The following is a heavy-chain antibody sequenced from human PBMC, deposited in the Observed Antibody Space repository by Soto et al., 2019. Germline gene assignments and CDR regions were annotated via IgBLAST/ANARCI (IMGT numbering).Heavy chain of an antibody. Sequence: PSETLSLTCTVSGGSISSYYWSWIRQPPGKGLEWIGYIYYSGSTNYNPSLKSRVTISVDTSKNQFSLKLSSVTAADTAVYYCARYLEGGNWFDPWGQGTLVTVSS. CDR2: IYYSGST. D-gene: IGHD3-16*01. CDR1: GGSISSYY. CDR3: ARYLEGGNWFDP. V-gene: IGHV4-59*01. J-gene: IGHJ5*02.